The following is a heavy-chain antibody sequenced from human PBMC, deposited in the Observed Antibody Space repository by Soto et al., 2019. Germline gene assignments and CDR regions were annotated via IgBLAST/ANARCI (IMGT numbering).Heavy chain of an antibody. Sequence: GGSLRLSCAASGFTFSNYAVTWVRQAPGKGLEGVSTISGSGGSTYYADSVKGRFTISRDNSKNTLYLQMNSLRAEDTAVYYCARRGPGTYFDYWGQGTLVTVSS. D-gene: IGHD6-13*01. CDR1: GFTFSNYA. CDR3: ARRGPGTYFDY. V-gene: IGHV3-23*01. J-gene: IGHJ4*02. CDR2: ISGSGGST.